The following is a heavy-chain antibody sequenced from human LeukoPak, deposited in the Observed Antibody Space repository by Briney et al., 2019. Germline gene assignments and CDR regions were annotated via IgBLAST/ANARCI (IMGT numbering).Heavy chain of an antibody. Sequence: ASVKVSCKASGYTITGYYMHWVRQAPGQGLEWMGWINPNSGGTNYAQKFQGRVTMTRDTSISTAYMELSRLRSDDTAVYYCARDPRHSSSWAYYYYYGMDAWGQGTTVTVSS. CDR3: ARDPRHSSSWAYYYYYGMDA. V-gene: IGHV1-2*02. CDR2: INPNSGGT. D-gene: IGHD6-13*01. CDR1: GYTITGYY. J-gene: IGHJ6*02.